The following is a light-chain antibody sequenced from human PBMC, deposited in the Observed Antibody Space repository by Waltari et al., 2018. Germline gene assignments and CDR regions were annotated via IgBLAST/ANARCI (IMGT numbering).Light chain of an antibody. CDR2: DVT. CDR3: ASYTSTMTVI. Sequence: QSALTQPASVSGSPGQSITISCSGTSSDVGGYNYVSWYQQLPGNAPKLMIYDVTRWPSGVSNRFSGSKSGNTASLTIFGLQAEDEADYYCASYTSTMTVIFGGGTRVTVL. V-gene: IGLV2-14*01. CDR1: SSDVGGYNY. J-gene: IGLJ2*01.